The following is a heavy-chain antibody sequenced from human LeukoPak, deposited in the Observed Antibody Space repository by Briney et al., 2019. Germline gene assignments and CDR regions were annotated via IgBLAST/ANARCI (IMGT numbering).Heavy chain of an antibody. V-gene: IGHV3-7*01. Sequence: PGGSLRLSCAASGFTFSSFWMAWVRQVPGKGLEWVAIINQDGSERHYVDSLKGRFTVSRDNAKNSLYLQMNTLRAEDTAVYYCARDRSTSGRQYWGQGTLVTVSS. CDR2: INQDGSER. J-gene: IGHJ4*02. D-gene: IGHD3-10*01. CDR3: ARDRSTSGRQY. CDR1: GFTFSSFW.